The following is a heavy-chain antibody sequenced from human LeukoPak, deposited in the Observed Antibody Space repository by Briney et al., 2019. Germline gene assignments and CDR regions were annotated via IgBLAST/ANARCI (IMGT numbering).Heavy chain of an antibody. D-gene: IGHD6-13*01. CDR2: IYYSGST. J-gene: IGHJ2*01. V-gene: IGHV4-59*01. CDR3: ARVYYSRSYDYWYFDL. Sequence: SETLSLTCTVSGGSISTYYWSWIRQPPGKGLEWIGYIYYSGSTNYSPSLKSRVTISVDTSKNQFSLKLRSVTAADTAVYYCARVYYSRSYDYWYFDLWGRGTLVTVSS. CDR1: GGSISTYY.